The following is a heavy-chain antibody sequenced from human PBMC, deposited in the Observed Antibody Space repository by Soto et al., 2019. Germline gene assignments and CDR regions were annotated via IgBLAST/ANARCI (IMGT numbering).Heavy chain of an antibody. Sequence: QVQLVQSGAEVKKPGSSVKVSCKASGGTFSSYAISWVGQAPGQGLEWMGGIVPTFGTANNAQKFQSRVTITADECTGTAYMELTSLRSEDTAVYYCARAAKPGYYDSSGPNYFDYWGQGTLVTVSS. V-gene: IGHV1-69*01. J-gene: IGHJ4*02. CDR2: IVPTFGTA. CDR1: GGTFSSYA. D-gene: IGHD3-22*01. CDR3: ARAAKPGYYDSSGPNYFDY.